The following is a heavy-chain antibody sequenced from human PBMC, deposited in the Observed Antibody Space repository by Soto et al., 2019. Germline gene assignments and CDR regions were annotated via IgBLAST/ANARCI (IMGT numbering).Heavy chain of an antibody. CDR2: IIPIFGTA. V-gene: IGHV1-69*12. D-gene: IGHD3-22*01. J-gene: IGHJ2*01. CDR3: ARDRGTVIVVGSVWDFDL. CDR1: GGTFSSYA. Sequence: QVQLVQSGAEVKKPGSSVKVSCKASGGTFSSYAISWVRQAPGQGLEWMGGIIPIFGTANYAQKFQGRVTITADXXTXTXXMELSSLRSEDTAVYYCARDRGTVIVVGSVWDFDLWGRGTLVTVSS.